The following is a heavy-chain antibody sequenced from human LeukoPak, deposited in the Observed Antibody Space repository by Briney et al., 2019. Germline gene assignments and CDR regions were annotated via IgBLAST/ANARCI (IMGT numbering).Heavy chain of an antibody. CDR3: ARGSDIVVVPAAILGDGFDP. V-gene: IGHV4-34*01. CDR2: INHSGST. J-gene: IGHJ5*02. CDR1: GGSFSGYY. D-gene: IGHD2-2*01. Sequence: MSSETLSLTCAVYGGSFSGYYWSWIRQPPGKGLEWIGEINHSGSTNYNPSLKSRVTISVDTSKNQFSLKLSSVTAADTAVYYCARGSDIVVVPAAILGDGFDPWGQGTLVTVSS.